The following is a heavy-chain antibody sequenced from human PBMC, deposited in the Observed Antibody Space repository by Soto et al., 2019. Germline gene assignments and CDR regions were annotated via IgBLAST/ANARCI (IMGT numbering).Heavy chain of an antibody. J-gene: IGHJ4*02. CDR1: W. CDR2: VFHTGNT. V-gene: IGHV4-4*02. D-gene: IGHD3-22*01. CDR3: ARLDSSGLYYFDY. Sequence: WGSWVSRPPGKGLEWIGEVFHTGNTHYNPSLESRVTISVDMSRNQFSLKVNSVTAADTALYYCARLDSSGLYYFDYWGQGVLVTVSS.